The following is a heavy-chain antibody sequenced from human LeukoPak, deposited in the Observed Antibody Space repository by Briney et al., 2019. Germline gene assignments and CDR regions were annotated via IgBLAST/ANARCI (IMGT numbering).Heavy chain of an antibody. Sequence: SETLSLTCAVSGVSISSDVSSWSWIRQPPGKGLEWIGYIYYTGSTYSSPSLKSRVTISADTSKNQFSLKLSSVTAADTAVYYCVRDRELFYWGQGTLVTVSS. D-gene: IGHD1-7*01. J-gene: IGHJ4*02. CDR1: GVSISSDVSS. CDR2: IYYTGST. V-gene: IGHV4-30-2*02. CDR3: VRDRELFY.